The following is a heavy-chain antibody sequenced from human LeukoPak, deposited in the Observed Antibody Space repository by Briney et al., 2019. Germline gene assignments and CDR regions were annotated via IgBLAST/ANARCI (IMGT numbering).Heavy chain of an antibody. V-gene: IGHV4-61*02. J-gene: IGHJ3*02. CDR2: IYTSAST. CDR3: ARHKYSSGWPPEGAFDI. CDR1: GGSISSGSYY. D-gene: IGHD6-19*01. Sequence: PSETLSLTCTVSGGSISSGSYYWSWIRQPAGKGLEWIGRIYTSASTNYNPSLKSRVTISVDTSKNQFSLKLSSVTAADTAVYYCARHKYSSGWPPEGAFDIWGQGTMVTVSS.